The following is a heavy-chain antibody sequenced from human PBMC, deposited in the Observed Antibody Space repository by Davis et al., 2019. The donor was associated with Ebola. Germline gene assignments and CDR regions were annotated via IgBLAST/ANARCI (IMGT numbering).Heavy chain of an antibody. CDR1: GYTFFGYG. CDR2: INAYGDT. J-gene: IGHJ4*02. CDR3: ARVPSYFGSGKYYFDY. V-gene: IGHV1-18*01. Sequence: ASVKVSCKASGYTFFGYGISWIRQAPGQGLEWMGRINAYGDTDYSQKFQGRVTMTTDTSTSTAYMELRSLRSDDTTVYYCARVPSYFGSGKYYFDYWGQGTLVTVSS. D-gene: IGHD3-10*01.